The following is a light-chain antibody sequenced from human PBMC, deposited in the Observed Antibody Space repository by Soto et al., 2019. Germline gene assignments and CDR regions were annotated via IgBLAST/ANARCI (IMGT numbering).Light chain of an antibody. CDR1: QSVSSSY. CDR3: QQDYNLPGT. CDR2: GAS. V-gene: IGKV3D-7*01. Sequence: PGARVTLPCRASQSVSSSYLTWYQQKPGQAPRLLIYGASTRATSIPARFSGSGSGTDFTLTISSLQPEDFAVYYCQQDYNLPGTFGQGTKVDIK. J-gene: IGKJ1*01.